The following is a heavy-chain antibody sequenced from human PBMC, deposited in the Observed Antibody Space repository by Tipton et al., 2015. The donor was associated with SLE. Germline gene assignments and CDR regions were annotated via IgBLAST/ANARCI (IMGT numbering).Heavy chain of an antibody. J-gene: IGHJ4*02. Sequence: TLSLTCAVYGGSFSGYYWSWIRQPPGKGLEWIGSIYYSGSTYYNPSLKSRVTISVDTSKNQFSLKLSSVTAADTAVYYCARGGADSGYDYCDYWGQGTLVTVSS. CDR3: ARGGADSGYDYCDY. CDR2: IYYSGST. CDR1: GGSFSGYY. D-gene: IGHD5-12*01. V-gene: IGHV4-34*01.